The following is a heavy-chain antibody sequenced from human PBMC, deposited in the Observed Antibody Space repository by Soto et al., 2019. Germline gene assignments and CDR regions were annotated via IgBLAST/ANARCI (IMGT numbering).Heavy chain of an antibody. D-gene: IGHD2-8*01. Sequence: QPGGSLRLSCAASGFTFTSFAVSWVRQAPGKGLEWVSAISGSGGATYYADSVKGRFTVSRDNSKNTLYLQMNSLRPDDTAVYYCAKVPREDTYGVFDLWGQGTMVTVSS. J-gene: IGHJ3*01. CDR2: ISGSGGAT. CDR1: GFTFTSFA. CDR3: AKVPREDTYGVFDL. V-gene: IGHV3-23*01.